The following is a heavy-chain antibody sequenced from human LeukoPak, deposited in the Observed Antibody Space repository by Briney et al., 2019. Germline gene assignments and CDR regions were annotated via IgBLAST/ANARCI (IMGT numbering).Heavy chain of an antibody. CDR3: ARGDPYCSSTSCYPGIDYFDY. V-gene: IGHV1-69*13. CDR1: GGTFSSYA. Sequence: SVKVSCKASGGTFSSYAISWVRQAPGPGLEWMGGIIPIFGTANYAQKFQGRVTITADESTSTAYMELSSLRSEDTAVYYCARGDPYCSSTSCYPGIDYFDYWGQGTLVTVSS. D-gene: IGHD2-2*01. J-gene: IGHJ4*02. CDR2: IIPIFGTA.